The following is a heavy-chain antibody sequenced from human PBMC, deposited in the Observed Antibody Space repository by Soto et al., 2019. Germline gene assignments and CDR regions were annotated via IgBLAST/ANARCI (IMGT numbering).Heavy chain of an antibody. J-gene: IGHJ3*02. CDR2: ISSSGSTI. Sequence: GGSLRLSCAASGFTFSGYYMSWIRQAPGKGLEWVSYISSSGSTIYYADSVKGRFTISRDNAKNSLYLQMNSLRAGDTAVYYCFGGNPGGAFDIWGQGTMVTVSS. V-gene: IGHV3-11*01. CDR3: FGGNPGGAFDI. CDR1: GFTFSGYY. D-gene: IGHD2-15*01.